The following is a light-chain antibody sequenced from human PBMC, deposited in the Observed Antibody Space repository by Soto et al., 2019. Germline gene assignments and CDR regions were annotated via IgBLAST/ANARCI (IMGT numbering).Light chain of an antibody. CDR3: QHYFTWPYT. J-gene: IGKJ2*01. Sequence: EIVMTQSPATLSVSPGERATLSCRASQSVTSNLAWYQQKPGRAPRLLIYGASTRATGIPARFSGSGSGTEVTLTISNLQSEDFALYYCQHYFTWPYTFGQGTKLEIK. CDR2: GAS. V-gene: IGKV3-15*01. CDR1: QSVTSN.